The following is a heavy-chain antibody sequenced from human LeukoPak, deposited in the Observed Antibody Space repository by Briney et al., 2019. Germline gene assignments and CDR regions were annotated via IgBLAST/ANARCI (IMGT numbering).Heavy chain of an antibody. CDR2: IIPIFGTA. D-gene: IGHD5-18*01. Sequence: SVKVSCKASGGTFRSYAISWVRQAPGQGLEWMGGIIPIFGTANYAQKLQGRVTITADESTSTAYMELSSLRSEDTAVYYCARAQTPGYSYGLLNYYYMDVWGKGTTVAVSS. CDR1: GGTFRSYA. V-gene: IGHV1-69*01. CDR3: ARAQTPGYSYGLLNYYYMDV. J-gene: IGHJ6*03.